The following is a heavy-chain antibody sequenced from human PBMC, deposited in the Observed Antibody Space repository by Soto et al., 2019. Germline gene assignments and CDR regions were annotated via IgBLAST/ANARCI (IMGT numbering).Heavy chain of an antibody. V-gene: IGHV3-23*01. Sequence: GGSLRLSCVASGFPFSSYAMSWVRQAPGKGLEWTSAVGGSGGDTYYADSVKGRFTVSRDNAENTLYLQLNSLRVEDTAIYYCARRTFRGSADYWGQGILVTVSS. CDR1: GFPFSSYA. CDR2: VGGSGGDT. J-gene: IGHJ4*02. D-gene: IGHD3-16*01. CDR3: ARRTFRGSADY.